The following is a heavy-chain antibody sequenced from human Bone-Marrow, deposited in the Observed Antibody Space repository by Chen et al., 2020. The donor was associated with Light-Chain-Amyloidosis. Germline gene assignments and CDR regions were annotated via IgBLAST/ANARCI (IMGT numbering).Heavy chain of an antibody. CDR2: INWNGGRT. J-gene: IGHJ2*01. CDR1: GFTFDDYG. V-gene: IGHV3-20*04. D-gene: IGHD3-3*01. Sequence: EVQLVESGGRVVRPGGSLRLSCAASGFTFDDYGMSLVRQAPGKGLEWVSGINWNGGRTGYADFVKGRFTISRDNAKNSLDLQMNTLSPEDTALYYCAREAGVGITYYFDLWGPGTLVTVSS. CDR3: AREAGVGITYYFDL.